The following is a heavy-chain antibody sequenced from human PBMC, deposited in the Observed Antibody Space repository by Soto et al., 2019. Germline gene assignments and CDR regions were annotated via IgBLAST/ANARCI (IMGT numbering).Heavy chain of an antibody. CDR2: ISSSSSYI. V-gene: IGHV3-21*01. J-gene: IGHJ4*02. Sequence: PGGSLRLSCAASGFTFSSYSMNWVRQAPGKGLEWVSSISSSSSYIYYADSVKGRFTISRDNAKNSLYLQMNSLRAEDTAVYYCARDSLWLSDSSGYYDYWGQGTLVTVSS. CDR3: ARDSLWLSDSSGYYDY. CDR1: GFTFSSYS. D-gene: IGHD3-22*01.